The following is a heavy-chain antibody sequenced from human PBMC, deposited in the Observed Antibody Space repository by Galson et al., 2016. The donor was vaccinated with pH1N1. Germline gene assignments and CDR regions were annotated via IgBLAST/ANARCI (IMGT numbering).Heavy chain of an antibody. V-gene: IGHV5-51*01. J-gene: IGHJ2*01. CDR2: IYPRDSET. Sequence: QSGAEVTKPGESLKISCKASGYNFTTYWIGWVRQMPGKGLEWMGIIYPRDSETHYSPSIQGQVSISADQSLTPAYLQWNSLKASDTAMFFCARLFGSCYQPRYCDLWGRCPLVTVSS. CDR3: ARLFGSCYQPRYCDL. D-gene: IGHD2-21*01. CDR1: GYNFTTYW.